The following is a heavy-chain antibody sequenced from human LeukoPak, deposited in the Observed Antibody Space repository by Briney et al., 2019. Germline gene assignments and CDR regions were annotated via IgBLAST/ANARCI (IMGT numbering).Heavy chain of an antibody. CDR1: GGSISSGDYY. V-gene: IGHV4-30-4*01. Sequence: PSETLSLTCTVSGGSISSGDYYWSWMGQPPGKGLGWIGYVYYSGSTYYNPSLNSRVTISVDTSKNQFPLKLSSVTAADTAVYYCARAPSPDSTDYWGQGTLVTVSS. J-gene: IGHJ4*02. D-gene: IGHD2/OR15-2a*01. CDR2: VYYSGST. CDR3: ARAPSPDSTDY.